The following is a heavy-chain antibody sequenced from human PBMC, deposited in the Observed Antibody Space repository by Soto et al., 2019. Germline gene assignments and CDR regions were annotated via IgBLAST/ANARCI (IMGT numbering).Heavy chain of an antibody. J-gene: IGHJ4*02. CDR2: IYYTGST. CDR3: ARHPTIAEQMVYATHYFDH. Sequence: SETLSLTCTVSGGSISSTTYYWGWIRQPPGKGLEWIGSIYYTGSTHYNPALKSRVTISVDTSKNQFSLKLSSVTAADTAVYYCARHPTIAEQMVYATHYFDHWGQGTPVTVSS. V-gene: IGHV4-39*01. CDR1: GGSISSTTYY. D-gene: IGHD2-8*01.